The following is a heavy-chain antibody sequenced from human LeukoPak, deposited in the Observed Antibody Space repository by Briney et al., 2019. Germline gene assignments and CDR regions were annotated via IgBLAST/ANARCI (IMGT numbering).Heavy chain of an antibody. Sequence: SETLSLTCAVSGASFSDSSYYWGWLRQPPGKGLEWVGNIYYSGSTYYNPSLDSRVTMSVDTSKNQFSLKMSSVTAADTAVYYCARLSKGRYFDYIFDYWGQGTLVTVSS. D-gene: IGHD3-9*01. J-gene: IGHJ4*02. CDR3: ARLSKGRYFDYIFDY. V-gene: IGHV4-39*01. CDR1: GASFSDSSYY. CDR2: IYYSGST.